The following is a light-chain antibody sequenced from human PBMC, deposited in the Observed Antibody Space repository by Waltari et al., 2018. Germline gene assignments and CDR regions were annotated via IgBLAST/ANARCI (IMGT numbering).Light chain of an antibody. Sequence: EIVMTQSPATLSVSPGERATLSCRASQGVSSNLAWYQQRPGQPPRLLIYGASTRATGIPARFSGSGSGTEFTLTISSLQSEDFAVYYCQQYYNWPRTFGQGTKVEI. CDR3: QQYYNWPRT. J-gene: IGKJ1*01. CDR2: GAS. CDR1: QGVSSN. V-gene: IGKV3-15*01.